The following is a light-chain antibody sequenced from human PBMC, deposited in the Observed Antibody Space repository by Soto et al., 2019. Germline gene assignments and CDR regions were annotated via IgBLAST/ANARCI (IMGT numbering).Light chain of an antibody. CDR2: DAS. CDR1: QSVSSW. J-gene: IGKJ1*01. CDR3: QQYNSQWT. Sequence: DIQITQSPSILSASVGDRVTITCRASQSVSSWLAWYQQKPGKAPKLLIYDASTLESGVPSRFSGSGSGTEFTLTISSLQPDDFATYYCQQYNSQWTFGQGTKVDIK. V-gene: IGKV1-5*01.